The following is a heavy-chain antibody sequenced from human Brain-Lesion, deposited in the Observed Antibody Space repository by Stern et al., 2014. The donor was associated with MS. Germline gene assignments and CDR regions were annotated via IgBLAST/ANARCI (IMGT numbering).Heavy chain of an antibody. D-gene: IGHD2-15*01. CDR2: IYYSGNT. J-gene: IGHJ5*02. CDR1: GGSVSSTSYA. CDR3: AGEEDIRYCSGGSCTGNWFDP. Sequence: QLVESGPGLVKPSETLSLTCTVAGGSVSSTSYAWAWIRQPPGKGLEWIGTIYYSGNTYYSPSLKSRLPTSLDTSKKQFSLQRRSVTAADTAVYYCAGEEDIRYCSGGSCTGNWFDPWGQGTLVTVSS. V-gene: IGHV4-39*01.